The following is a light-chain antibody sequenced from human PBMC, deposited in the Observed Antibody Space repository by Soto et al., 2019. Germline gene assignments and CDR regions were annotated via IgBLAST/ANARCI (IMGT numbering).Light chain of an antibody. CDR3: QQYNNWPLT. V-gene: IGKV3-15*01. CDR2: GAS. CDR1: QSVSSN. J-gene: IGKJ1*01. Sequence: EIVMTQSPATLSVSPGERATLFCRASQSVSSNLAWYQQKPGQAPRLLIYGASTRATGIPARFSGSGSGTEFTLTISSLQSEDFAVYYCQQYNNWPLTFGQGTKVEIK.